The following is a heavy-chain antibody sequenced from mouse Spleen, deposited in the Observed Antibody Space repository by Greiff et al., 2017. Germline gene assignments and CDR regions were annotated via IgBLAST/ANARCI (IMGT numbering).Heavy chain of an antibody. CDR3: ASGKRDWFAY. D-gene: IGHD2-1*01. CDR2: INPYNGDT. CDR1: GYSFTGYF. J-gene: IGHJ3*01. Sequence: VHVKQSGPELVKPGDSVKISCKASGYSFTGYFMNWVMQSHGKSLEWIGRINPYNGDTFYNQKFKGKATLTVDKSSSTAHMELRSLTSEDSAVYYCASGKRDWFAYWGQGTLVTVSA. V-gene: IGHV1-20*01.